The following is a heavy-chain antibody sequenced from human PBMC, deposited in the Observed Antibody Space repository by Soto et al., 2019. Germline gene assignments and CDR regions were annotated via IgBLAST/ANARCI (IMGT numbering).Heavy chain of an antibody. V-gene: IGHV1-24*01. Sequence: GASVKVSCKVSGYTLTELSMHWVRQAPGKGLEWMGGFDPEDGETIYAQKFQGRVTMTEDTSTDTAHMELSSLRSEDTAVYYCATGVEQLWSMGVFDYWGQGTLVTVSS. CDR2: FDPEDGET. D-gene: IGHD5-18*01. CDR1: GYTLTELS. CDR3: ATGVEQLWSMGVFDY. J-gene: IGHJ4*02.